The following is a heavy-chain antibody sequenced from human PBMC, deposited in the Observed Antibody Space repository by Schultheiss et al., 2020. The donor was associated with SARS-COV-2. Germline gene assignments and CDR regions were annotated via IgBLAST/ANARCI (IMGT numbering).Heavy chain of an antibody. J-gene: IGHJ4*02. CDR3: ATDTFYNDRSGYYSFDY. Sequence: GESLKISCAASGFTFSGHAMTWVRQAPGKGLEWVSVIYSGGSTYYADSVKGRFTISRHNSKNTLYLQMNSLRAEDTAVYYCATDTFYNDRSGYYSFDYWGQGTLVTVSS. D-gene: IGHD3-22*01. V-gene: IGHV3-53*04. CDR2: IYSGGST. CDR1: GFTFSGHA.